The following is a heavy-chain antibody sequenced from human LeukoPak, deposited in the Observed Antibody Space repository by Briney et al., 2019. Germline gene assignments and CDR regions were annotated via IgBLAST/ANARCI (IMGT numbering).Heavy chain of an antibody. CDR2: ISGSGGST. Sequence: GGSLRLSCAASGFTFSNCVISWVRQAPGKGLEWVSGISGSGGSTYYADSVKGRFTISRDNSKNTLYLQMNSLRAEDTAVYYCAKGEYSSSSHYYYYMDVWGKGTTVTVSS. CDR3: AKGEYSSSSHYYYYMDV. V-gene: IGHV3-23*01. J-gene: IGHJ6*03. CDR1: GFTFSNCV. D-gene: IGHD6-6*01.